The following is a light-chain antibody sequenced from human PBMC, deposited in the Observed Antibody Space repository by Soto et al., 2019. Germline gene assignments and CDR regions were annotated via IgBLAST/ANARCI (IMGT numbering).Light chain of an antibody. CDR2: GTS. CDR1: QTISSNN. CDR3: QQYGSWT. Sequence: EIVLTQSPGTLSVSPGERATLSCRASQTISSNNLAWYQQKPGQAPSLLIYGTSSTAPGIPDRFSGSGSGTDFTLTISRLEPEDSAIYYCQQYGSWTFGQGTKVEI. V-gene: IGKV3-20*01. J-gene: IGKJ1*01.